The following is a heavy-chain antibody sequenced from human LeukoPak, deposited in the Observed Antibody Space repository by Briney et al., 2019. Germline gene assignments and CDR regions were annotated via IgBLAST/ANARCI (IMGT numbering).Heavy chain of an antibody. D-gene: IGHD2-15*01. J-gene: IGHJ6*03. V-gene: IGHV4-59*11. CDR2: IYSSGST. Sequence: SETLSLTCTVSGGSISSHYWSWIRQPPGKGLEWIGYIYSSGSTNYNPSLKSRVTISVDTSKNQFSLKLSSVTAADTAVYYCARGSRCSGGSCYAYYYYYMDVWGKGTTVTVSS. CDR1: GGSISSHY. CDR3: ARGSRCSGGSCYAYYYYYMDV.